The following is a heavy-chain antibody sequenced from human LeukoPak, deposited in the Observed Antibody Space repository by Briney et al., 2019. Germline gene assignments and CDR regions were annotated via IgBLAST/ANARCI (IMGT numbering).Heavy chain of an antibody. J-gene: IGHJ4*02. CDR2: IGGHVHST. Sequence: GGSLRLSCAASGFTFRNPAMSWVRQAPGTGLEWVSSIGGHVHSTYYADSVIGRFTISRDDSKNTLYLQMNSLRANDTAIYYCANHRTPDRYHWNYFDYWGQGTLVTVSS. V-gene: IGHV3-23*01. D-gene: IGHD1-20*01. CDR3: ANHRTPDRYHWNYFDY. CDR1: GFTFRNPA.